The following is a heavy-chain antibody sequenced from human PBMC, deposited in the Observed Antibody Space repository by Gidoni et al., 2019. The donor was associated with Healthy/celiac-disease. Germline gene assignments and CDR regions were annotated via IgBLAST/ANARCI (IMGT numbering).Heavy chain of an antibody. CDR3: AKGYYYGSGSYQIPYYYYYYGMDV. CDR2: ISYDGSNK. V-gene: IGHV3-30*18. D-gene: IGHD3-10*01. Sequence: QVQLVESGGGVVQPGRSLRLSCAASGFTFSSYGMHWVRQAPGKGLEWVAVISYDGSNKYYADSVKGRFTISRDNSKNTLYLQMNSLRAEDTAVYYCAKGYYYGSGSYQIPYYYYYYGMDVWGQGTTVTVSS. J-gene: IGHJ6*02. CDR1: GFTFSSYG.